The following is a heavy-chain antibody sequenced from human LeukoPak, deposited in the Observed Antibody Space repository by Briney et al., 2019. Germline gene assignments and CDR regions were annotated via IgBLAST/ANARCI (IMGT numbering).Heavy chain of an antibody. V-gene: IGHV3-43*02. D-gene: IGHD3-9*01. CDR2: ISGDGGST. CDR1: GFTFDDYA. CDR3: AKGDYFSDILTGYSYYYYGMDV. Sequence: PGGSLRLSCAASGFTFDDYAMHWVRQAPGKGLEWVSLISGDGGSTYYADSVKGRFTISRDNSKNSLYLQMNSLRTEDTALYYYAKGDYFSDILTGYSYYYYGMDVWGQGTTVTVSS. J-gene: IGHJ6*02.